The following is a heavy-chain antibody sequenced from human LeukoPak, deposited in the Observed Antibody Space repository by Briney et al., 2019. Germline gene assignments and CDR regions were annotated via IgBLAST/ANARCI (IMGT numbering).Heavy chain of an antibody. D-gene: IGHD5-12*01. V-gene: IGHV1-69*01. Sequence: EASVKVSCKVSGGTFSSYPISWVRQAPGQGLEWMGEITPIFGEAQNAEKFQGRVTITADEPTSTVYMELTSLRLDDTAMYYCARNSRVASTSGLNSWGQGTLVTVSS. CDR2: ITPIFGEA. CDR3: ARNSRVASTSGLNS. CDR1: GGTFSSYP. J-gene: IGHJ4*02.